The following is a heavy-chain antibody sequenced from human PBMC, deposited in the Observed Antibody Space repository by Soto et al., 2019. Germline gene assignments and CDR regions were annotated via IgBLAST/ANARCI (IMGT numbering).Heavy chain of an antibody. CDR2: VKEDGSET. D-gene: IGHD3-22*01. CDR1: GMTFRYYW. V-gene: IGHV3-7*01. CDR3: ARDPPSSNYDSSGYYPEYFQH. J-gene: IGHJ1*01. Sequence: GSLRLSCITSGMTFRYYWMSWVRQAPGKGLEWVANVKEDGSETHYVDSVKGRFTISRDNAKNPLYLQMNGLRAEDTALYYCARDPPSSNYDSSGYYPEYFQHWGQGTLVTVSS.